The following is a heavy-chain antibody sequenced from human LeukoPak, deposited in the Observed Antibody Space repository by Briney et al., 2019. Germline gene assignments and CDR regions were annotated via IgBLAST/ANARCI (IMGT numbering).Heavy chain of an antibody. Sequence: GGSLRLSCAASGFTFSSYSMNWVRQAPGKGLEWVSSISTSSSYIYYAHSVKGRFTISRDNAKNSLYLQMNSLRAEDTAVYYCARVHYFYGGNSEVYFDYWGQGTLVTVSS. CDR1: GFTFSSYS. V-gene: IGHV3-21*01. D-gene: IGHD4-23*01. J-gene: IGHJ4*02. CDR3: ARVHYFYGGNSEVYFDY. CDR2: ISTSSSYI.